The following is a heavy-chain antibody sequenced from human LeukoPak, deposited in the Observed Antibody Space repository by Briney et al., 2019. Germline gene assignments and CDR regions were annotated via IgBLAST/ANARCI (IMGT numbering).Heavy chain of an antibody. CDR3: ARERGGYCSSSTCSKAFDI. J-gene: IGHJ3*02. D-gene: IGHD2-2*01. CDR2: ISSNGSST. Sequence: GGSLILSCTASGFTFSSYGMHWVRQAPGKGLEYVSGISSNGSSTYYANSVKDRFTVSRDNSKNTLYLQMGSLRAEDKAVYYCARERGGYCSSSTCSKAFDIWGQGTMVTVSS. CDR1: GFTFSSYG. V-gene: IGHV3-64*01.